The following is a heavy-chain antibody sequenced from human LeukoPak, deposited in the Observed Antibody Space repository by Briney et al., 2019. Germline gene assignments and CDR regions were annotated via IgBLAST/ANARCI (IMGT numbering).Heavy chain of an antibody. CDR3: TRDPHYCSSANCYARGDWFDP. V-gene: IGHV3-49*04. CDR2: IRSKPYGGTT. D-gene: IGHD2-2*01. Sequence: GGSLRLSCAASGFTFSSYAMSWVRQAPGKGLEWVGFIRSKPYGGTTEYAASVKGRFTISRDDSKSITYLQMNSLKTEDTAVYYCTRDPHYCSSANCYARGDWFDPWGQGTLVTVSS. J-gene: IGHJ5*02. CDR1: GFTFSSYA.